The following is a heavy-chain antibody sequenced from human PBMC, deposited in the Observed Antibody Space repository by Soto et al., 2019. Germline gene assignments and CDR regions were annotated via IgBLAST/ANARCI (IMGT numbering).Heavy chain of an antibody. CDR2: IYYSGST. V-gene: IGHV4-59*01. CDR1: GGSISSYY. D-gene: IGHD1-26*01. CDR3: ARRYGGNFDY. J-gene: IGHJ4*02. Sequence: QVQLQESGPGLVKPSETLSLTCTVSGGSISSYYWGWIRQPPGKGLEWIGYIYYSGSTNYNPSLKSRDTISVDTSKNQFSLKLTSVTAADTAVYYCARRYGGNFDYWGQGTLVTVSS.